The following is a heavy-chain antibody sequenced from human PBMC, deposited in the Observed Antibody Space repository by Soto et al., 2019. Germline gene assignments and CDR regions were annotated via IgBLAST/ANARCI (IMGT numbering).Heavy chain of an antibody. D-gene: IGHD3-9*01. J-gene: IGHJ4*02. CDR2: IIPIFGTA. CDR3: ARRLVVRYFDWLSHFDY. CDR1: GGTFSSYA. Sequence: SVKVSCKASGGTFSSYAISWVRQAPGQGLEWMGGIIPIFGTANYAQKFQGRVTITADESTSTAYMELSSLRSEDTAVYYCARRLVVRYFDWLSHFDYWGQGTLVTVSS. V-gene: IGHV1-69*13.